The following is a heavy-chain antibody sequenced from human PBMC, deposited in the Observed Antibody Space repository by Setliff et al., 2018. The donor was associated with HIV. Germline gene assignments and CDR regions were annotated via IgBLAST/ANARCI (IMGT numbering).Heavy chain of an antibody. CDR2: ISAYNGYT. J-gene: IGHJ4*02. CDR1: GYTFTNYG. Sequence: ASVKVSCKASGYTFTNYGIAWVRQAPGQGLEWMGWISAYNGYTDYAQNLQGRVTMTTDTSTKTGYMELRSLTSNDTAGYYCARERGPYSSSVNFDHWGQGTLVTVSS. V-gene: IGHV1-18*01. D-gene: IGHD6-13*01. CDR3: ARERGPYSSSVNFDH.